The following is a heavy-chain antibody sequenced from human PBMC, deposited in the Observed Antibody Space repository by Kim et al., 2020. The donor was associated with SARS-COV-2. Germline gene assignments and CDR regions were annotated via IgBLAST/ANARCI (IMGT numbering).Heavy chain of an antibody. CDR1: GFTFSSYS. Sequence: GGSLRLSCAASGFTFSSYSMNWVRQAPGKGLEWVSSISSSSSNIYYADSVKGRFTISRDNAKNSLYLQMNSLRAEDTAVYYCAREVDSGYVKGHPYYYYYGMDVWGQGTTGTGSS. J-gene: IGHJ6*01. V-gene: IGHV3-21*01. D-gene: IGHD5-12*01. CDR2: ISSSSSNI. CDR3: AREVDSGYVKGHPYYYYYGMDV.